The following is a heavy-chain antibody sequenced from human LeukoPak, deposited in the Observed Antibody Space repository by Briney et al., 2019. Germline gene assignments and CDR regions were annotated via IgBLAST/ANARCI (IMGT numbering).Heavy chain of an antibody. Sequence: GGSLRLSCAASGFTFDDYAMHWVRQAPGKGLEWVSAISGSGGSTYYADSVKGRFTISRDNSKNTLYLQMNSLRAEDTAVYYCAKDSDTAMVTGFSRWGQGTLVTVSS. CDR3: AKDSDTAMVTGFSR. V-gene: IGHV3-23*01. J-gene: IGHJ4*02. CDR2: ISGSGGST. CDR1: GFTFDDYA. D-gene: IGHD5-18*01.